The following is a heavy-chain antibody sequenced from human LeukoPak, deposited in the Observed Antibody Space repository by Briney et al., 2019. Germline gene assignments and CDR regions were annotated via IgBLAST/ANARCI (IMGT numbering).Heavy chain of an antibody. CDR1: GFTFSSYA. J-gene: IGHJ3*02. Sequence: GGSLRLSCAASGFTFSSYAMSWVRQAPGKGLEWVSAISGSGGSTYYADSVKGRFTISRDNSKNTLYLQMNSLRAEDTAVYYCAKDSTFGSSGSRAAFDIWGQGTMVTVSS. CDR2: ISGSGGST. V-gene: IGHV3-23*01. D-gene: IGHD3-22*01. CDR3: AKDSTFGSSGSRAAFDI.